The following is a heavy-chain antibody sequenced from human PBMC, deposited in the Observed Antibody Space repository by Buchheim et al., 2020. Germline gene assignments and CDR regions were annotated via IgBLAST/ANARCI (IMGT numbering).Heavy chain of an antibody. V-gene: IGHV3-30*18. J-gene: IGHJ6*02. CDR3: AKDHALRMGRYGMDV. CDR1: GFTFSSYG. Sequence: QVQLVESGGGVVQPGRSLRLSCAASGFTFSSYGMHWVRQAPGKGLEWVAVISYDGSNKYYADSVKGRFTISRDNSKNTLYLQMNSLRAEDTAVYYCAKDHALRMGRYGMDVWGQGTT. CDR2: ISYDGSNK. D-gene: IGHD4-17*01.